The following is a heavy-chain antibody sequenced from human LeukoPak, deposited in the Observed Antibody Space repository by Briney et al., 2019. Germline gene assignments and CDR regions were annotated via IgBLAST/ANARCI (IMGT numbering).Heavy chain of an antibody. Sequence: GASVKVSCKASGYTFSSYDINWVRQATGQGLEWMGWMNPNSGDTGYAQKFQGRVTMTRNTSIITAYMELSSLRSEDTAVYYCARVLREGDRFDPWGQGTLVTVSS. J-gene: IGHJ5*02. CDR2: MNPNSGDT. D-gene: IGHD1-26*01. V-gene: IGHV1-8*01. CDR3: ARVLREGDRFDP. CDR1: GYTFSSYD.